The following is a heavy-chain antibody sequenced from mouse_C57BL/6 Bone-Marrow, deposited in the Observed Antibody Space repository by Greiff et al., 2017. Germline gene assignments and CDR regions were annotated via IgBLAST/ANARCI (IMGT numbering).Heavy chain of an antibody. J-gene: IGHJ4*01. D-gene: IGHD1-1*01. CDR1: GYTFTSYG. CDR3: ARGEASYYYGSKGMDY. CDR2: IYPRSGNT. Sequence: QVQLKQSGAELARPGASVKLSCKASGYTFTSYGISWVKQRTGQGLEWIGEIYPRSGNTYYNEKFKGKATLTADKSSSTAYMELRSLTSEDSAVYFCARGEASYYYGSKGMDYWGQGTAVTVSS. V-gene: IGHV1-81*01.